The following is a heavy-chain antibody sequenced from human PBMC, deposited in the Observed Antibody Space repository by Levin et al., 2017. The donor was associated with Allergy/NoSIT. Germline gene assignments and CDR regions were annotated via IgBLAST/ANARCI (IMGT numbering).Heavy chain of an antibody. CDR1: GFTFSSYW. J-gene: IGHJ6*03. Sequence: GGSLRLSCAASGFTFSSYWMHWVRQAPGKGLVWVSRINSDGSSTSYADSVKGRFTISRDNAKNTLYLQMNSLRAEDTAVYYCGGDILTGYLSSGDYMDVWGKGTTVTVSS. D-gene: IGHD3-9*01. CDR2: INSDGSST. V-gene: IGHV3-74*01. CDR3: GGDILTGYLSSGDYMDV.